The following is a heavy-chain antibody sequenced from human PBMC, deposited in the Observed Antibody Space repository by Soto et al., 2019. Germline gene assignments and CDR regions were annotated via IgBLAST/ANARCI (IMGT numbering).Heavy chain of an antibody. CDR1: GYTFTSYA. D-gene: IGHD3-3*01. CDR3: ARVGLTIFGVVIIRYYFDY. V-gene: IGHV1-3*01. Sequence: ASVKVSCKASGYTFTSYAMHWVRQAPGQRLEWMGWINAGNGNTKYSQKFQGRVTITRDTSASTAYMELSSLRSEDTAVYYCARVGLTIFGVVIIRYYFDYWGQGTLVTSPQ. CDR2: INAGNGNT. J-gene: IGHJ4*02.